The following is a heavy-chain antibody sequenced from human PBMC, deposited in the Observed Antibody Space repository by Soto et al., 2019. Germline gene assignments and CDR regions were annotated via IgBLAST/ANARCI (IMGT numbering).Heavy chain of an antibody. CDR2: IYYSGST. CDR3: ARDAGGDTKFGYYYYGMDV. V-gene: IGHV4-59*01. Sequence: WETLSLTGTVSGGSISSYYWSWIRQPPGKGLEWIGYIYYSGSTNYNPSLKSRVTISVDTSKNQFSLKLSSVTAADTAVYYCARDAGGDTKFGYYYYGMDVWGQGTTVTVSS. D-gene: IGHD2-21*02. CDR1: GGSISSYY. J-gene: IGHJ6*02.